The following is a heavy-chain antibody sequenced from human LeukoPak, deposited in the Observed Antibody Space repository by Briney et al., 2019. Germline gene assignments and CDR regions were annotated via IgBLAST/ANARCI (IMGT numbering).Heavy chain of an antibody. Sequence: SDTLSLTCTVSGGSISSYYWSWIRQPPAKVLAWIGYIYYSGSTNYNPSLKSRVSVSVEMSKNQFSLSLSSVSAADTAVYYCARTLSSGYPDYFYYMDVWGKGTTVTISS. CDR2: IYYSGST. CDR1: GGSISSYY. D-gene: IGHD3-22*01. V-gene: IGHV4-59*07. J-gene: IGHJ6*03. CDR3: ARTLSSGYPDYFYYMDV.